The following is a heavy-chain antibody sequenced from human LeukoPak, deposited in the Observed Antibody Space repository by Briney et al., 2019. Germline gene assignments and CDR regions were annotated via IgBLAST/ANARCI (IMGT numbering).Heavy chain of an antibody. J-gene: IGHJ6*03. V-gene: IGHV1-46*01. CDR2: INPSGGST. Sequence: GASVKVSCKASGYTFTTYYIHWVRQAPGQGLAWMGIINPSGGSTSYAQKFQGRVTMTRDMSTSTVYMELSSVTAADTAVYYCARGQWGCTNGVCYWARNYYYYYMDVWGKGTTVTVSS. CDR3: ARGQWGCTNGVCYWARNYYYYYMDV. D-gene: IGHD2-8*01. CDR1: GYTFTTYY.